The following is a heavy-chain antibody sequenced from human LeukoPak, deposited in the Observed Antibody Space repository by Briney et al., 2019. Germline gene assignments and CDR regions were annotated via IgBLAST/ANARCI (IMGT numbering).Heavy chain of an antibody. J-gene: IGHJ4*02. CDR2: ISSSGGTT. CDR1: EFTFSTYA. Sequence: PGGSLRLSCAVSEFTFSTYAISWVRQSPGKGLEWVSGISSSGGTTDYADSVKGRFTISRDNSKNTLYLQMNSLRAEDTAVYYCAKGSSPFDYWGQGTLVTVSS. CDR3: AKGSSPFDY. D-gene: IGHD6-13*01. V-gene: IGHV3-23*01.